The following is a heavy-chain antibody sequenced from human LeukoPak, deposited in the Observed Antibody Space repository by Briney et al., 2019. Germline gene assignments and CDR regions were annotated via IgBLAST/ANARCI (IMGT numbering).Heavy chain of an antibody. CDR2: IIPIFGTA. V-gene: IGHV1-69*13. D-gene: IGHD1-1*01. CDR3: ARGGRLLTYYCDY. Sequence: SVKVSCKASGGTLISYAISWVRQAPGQGLEWTGGIIPIFGTANYAQKFQGRVTITADESTSTAYMELSSLRSEDTAVYYCARGGRLLTYYCDYWGQGTLVTVSS. J-gene: IGHJ4*02. CDR1: GGTLISYA.